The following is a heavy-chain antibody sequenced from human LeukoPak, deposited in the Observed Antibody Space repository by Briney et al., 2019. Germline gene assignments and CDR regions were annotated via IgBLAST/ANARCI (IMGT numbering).Heavy chain of an antibody. J-gene: IGHJ1*01. V-gene: IGHV3-15*01. D-gene: IGHD2-8*01. CDR3: TTEVVLMVYAIGRYFQH. CDR1: GFTFSNAW. CDR2: IKSKTDGGTT. Sequence: PGGPLRLSCAASGFTFSNAWMSWVRQAPGEGLEWVGRIKSKTDGGTTDYAAPVKGRFTISRDDSKNTLYLQMNSLKTEDTAVYYCTTEVVLMVYAIGRYFQHWGQGTLVTVSS.